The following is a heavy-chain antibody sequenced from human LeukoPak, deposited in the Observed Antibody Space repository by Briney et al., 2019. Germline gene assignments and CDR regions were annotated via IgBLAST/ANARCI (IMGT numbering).Heavy chain of an antibody. J-gene: IGHJ5*02. CDR2: IYYSGTT. D-gene: IGHD2-15*01. CDR3: ARGGSSRFDP. V-gene: IGHV4-31*03. CDR1: GGSISSGDYY. Sequence: SQTLSLTCTVSGGSISSGDYYCTWIRQHPGKGLEWIGYIYYSGTTYYNPSLKSRVTISRDTSKNQFSLNLSSVAAADTAVYYCARGGSSRFDPWGQGTLVTVSS.